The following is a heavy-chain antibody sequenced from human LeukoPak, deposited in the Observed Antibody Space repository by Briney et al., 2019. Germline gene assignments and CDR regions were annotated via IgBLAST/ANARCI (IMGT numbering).Heavy chain of an antibody. CDR1: GYSFTSYW. D-gene: IGHD3-3*01. CDR3: ARLESGITIFGVVLNWFDP. Sequence: GESLKISCKGSGYSFTSYWIGWVRQMPGKGLEWMGIIYPGGSDTRYSPSFQGQVTISADKSISTAYLQWSSLKASDTAMYYCARLESGITIFGVVLNWFDPWGQGTLVTVSS. CDR2: IYPGGSDT. J-gene: IGHJ5*02. V-gene: IGHV5-51*01.